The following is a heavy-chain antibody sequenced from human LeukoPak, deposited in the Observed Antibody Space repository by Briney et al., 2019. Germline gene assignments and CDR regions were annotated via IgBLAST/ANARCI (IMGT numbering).Heavy chain of an antibody. CDR1: GFTFSSYG. Sequence: GGSLRLSCAASGFTFSSYGMHWARQAPGKGLEWVAFIRYDESDKYYADSVRGRFTISRDNSKKTLYLQMNSLRAEDTAVYYCAKVRDYYYMDVWGKGTTLTVSS. V-gene: IGHV3-30*02. CDR3: AKVRDYYYMDV. CDR2: IRYDESDK. J-gene: IGHJ6*03.